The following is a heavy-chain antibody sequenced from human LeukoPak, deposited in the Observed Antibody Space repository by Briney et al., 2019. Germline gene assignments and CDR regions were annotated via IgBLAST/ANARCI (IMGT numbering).Heavy chain of an antibody. CDR2: IYYSGST. J-gene: IGHJ4*02. Sequence: PSETLSLTCTVSGGSISSYYWSWIRQPPGKGLEWIGYIYYSGSTNYNPSLKSRVTISVDTSKNQSSLKLSSVTAADTAVYYCARVTDYGDYLDYWGQGTLVTVSS. CDR1: GGSISSYY. V-gene: IGHV4-59*01. D-gene: IGHD4-17*01. CDR3: ARVTDYGDYLDY.